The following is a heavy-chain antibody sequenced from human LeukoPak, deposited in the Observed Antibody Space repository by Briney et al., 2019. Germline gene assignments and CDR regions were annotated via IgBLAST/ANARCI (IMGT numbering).Heavy chain of an antibody. CDR3: ARGDRRGPFDS. D-gene: IGHD3-10*01. V-gene: IGHV5-51*01. CDR2: IYPPDSDT. Sequence: GESLKISCKASGYTFTTYWIGWVRQMPGRGLEWMGIIYPPDSDTRYSPSFQGQVTISADKSISTAYLQWSSLKASDTATYYCARGDRRGPFDSWGQGTLVTVSS. CDR1: GYTFTTYW. J-gene: IGHJ4*02.